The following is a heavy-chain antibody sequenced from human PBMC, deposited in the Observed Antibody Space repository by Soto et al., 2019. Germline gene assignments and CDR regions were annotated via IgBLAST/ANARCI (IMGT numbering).Heavy chain of an antibody. J-gene: IGHJ5*02. Sequence: SETLSLTCAVSGGSISSSNWWSWVRQPPGKGLEWIGEIYHSGSTNYNPYLKSRVTISVDKSKNQFSLKLSSVTAADTAVYYCAREADYYDSSGYYPKWFDPWGQGTLVTVSS. CDR1: GGSISSSNW. D-gene: IGHD3-22*01. V-gene: IGHV4-4*02. CDR3: AREADYYDSSGYYPKWFDP. CDR2: IYHSGST.